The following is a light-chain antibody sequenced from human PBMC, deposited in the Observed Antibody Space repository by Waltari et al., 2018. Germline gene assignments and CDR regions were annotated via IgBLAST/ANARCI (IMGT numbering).Light chain of an antibody. CDR3: SSYAGTYTGV. CDR1: TSDVGGYKY. Sequence: QSALTQPRSVSESPGQSVTISCTGTTSDVGGYKYISWYQHTPGKAPKLIIYDVTKRPSGVPDRFSASKSGNTASLTISGLRAEDEADYYCSSYAGTYTGVFGGGTKLTVL. J-gene: IGLJ3*02. CDR2: DVT. V-gene: IGLV2-11*01.